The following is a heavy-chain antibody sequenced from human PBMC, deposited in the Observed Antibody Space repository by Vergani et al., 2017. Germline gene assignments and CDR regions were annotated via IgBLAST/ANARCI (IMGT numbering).Heavy chain of an antibody. CDR2: ISGSGVSA. D-gene: IGHD3-10*01. V-gene: IGHV3-23*04. CDR3: AKQYFVSGNYLCDY. CDR1: EFTFSNYA. J-gene: IGHJ4*02. Sequence: EVQLVESGGVVVQPGGSLRLTCAASEFTFSNYAMNWVRQAPGKGLEWVSGISGSGVSAYYTDSVKGRFTISRDNSKNMLFLQMNNLRTEDTAIYYCAKQYFVSGNYLCDYWGQGTLVTVSS.